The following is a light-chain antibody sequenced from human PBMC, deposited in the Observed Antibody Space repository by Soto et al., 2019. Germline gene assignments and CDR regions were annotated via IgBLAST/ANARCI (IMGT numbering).Light chain of an antibody. Sequence: QSVLTQPPSASGTPGQRVTISCSGSSSNIGSNYVYWYQKLPGPAPQLLIYRNNQRPSGVPDRFSGSKSGTSASLAIRGLRSEDEADYYCAAWDDSRSGPGVFGGGTKVTVL. CDR3: AAWDDSRSGPGV. CDR1: SSNIGSNY. CDR2: RNN. V-gene: IGLV1-47*01. J-gene: IGLJ3*02.